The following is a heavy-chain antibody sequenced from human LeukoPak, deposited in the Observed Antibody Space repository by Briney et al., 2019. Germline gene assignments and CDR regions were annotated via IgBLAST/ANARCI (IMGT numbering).Heavy chain of an antibody. D-gene: IGHD5-18*01. Sequence: ASVKVSCKASGGTFSSYAISWVRQAPGQGLEWMGRINPNSGGTNYAQKFQGRVTMTRDTSISIAYMELSRLRSDDTAVYYCARVTAMAIDYWGQGTLVTVSS. J-gene: IGHJ4*02. V-gene: IGHV1-2*02. CDR1: GGTFSSYA. CDR2: INPNSGGT. CDR3: ARVTAMAIDY.